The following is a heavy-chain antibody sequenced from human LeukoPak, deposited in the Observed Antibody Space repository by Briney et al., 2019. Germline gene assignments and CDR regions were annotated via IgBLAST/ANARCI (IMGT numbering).Heavy chain of an antibody. CDR1: GGSMSSYY. D-gene: IGHD4-17*01. CDR3: ARGPDYGDYFDY. V-gene: IGHV4-59*01. Sequence: SETLSLTCTVSGGSMSSYYWSWIRQPPGKGLEWIGYIYYSGSTNCNPSLKSRVTISVDTSKNQFSLKLSSVTAADTAVYYCARGPDYGDYFDYWGQGTLVTVSS. CDR2: IYYSGST. J-gene: IGHJ4*02.